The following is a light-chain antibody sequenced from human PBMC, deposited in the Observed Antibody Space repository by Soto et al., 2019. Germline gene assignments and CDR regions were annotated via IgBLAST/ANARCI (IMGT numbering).Light chain of an antibody. V-gene: IGKV1-5*03. CDR2: KAS. CDR3: KHYNSDAGA. J-gene: IGKJ4*02. Sequence: DIQMTQNPSTLCRAVGDSISSTCPASQTISSWLAWYQQKPGKAPKLLIYKASTLKSGVPSRFSGSGSGTEFTFTCSRVQPADFATHSSKHYNSDAGAFGGGTKVDI. CDR1: QTISSW.